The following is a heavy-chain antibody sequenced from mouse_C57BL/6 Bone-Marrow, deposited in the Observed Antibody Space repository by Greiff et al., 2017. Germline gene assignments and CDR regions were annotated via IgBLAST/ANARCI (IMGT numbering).Heavy chain of an antibody. D-gene: IGHD1-1*01. J-gene: IGHJ2*01. Sequence: EVQVVESGGGLVKPGGSLKLSCAASGFTFSDYGMHWVRQAPEKGLEWVAYISSGSSTIYYADTVKGRFTISRDNAKNTLFLQMTSLRAEDTAMYYCARGDGSSYDFDDWGKGTTLTVS. CDR2: ISSGSSTI. CDR3: ARGDGSSYDFDD. V-gene: IGHV5-17*01. CDR1: GFTFSDYG.